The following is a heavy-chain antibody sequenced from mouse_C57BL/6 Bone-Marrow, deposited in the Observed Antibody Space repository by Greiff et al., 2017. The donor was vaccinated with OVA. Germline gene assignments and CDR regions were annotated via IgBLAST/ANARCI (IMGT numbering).Heavy chain of an antibody. D-gene: IGHD2-3*01. J-gene: IGHJ4*01. CDR2: IRNKANGYTT. V-gene: IGHV7-3*01. CDR3: ARDPFYDGYYYAMDY. Sequence: EVHLVESGGGLVQPGGSLSLSCAASGFTFTDYYMSWVRQPPGKALEWLGFIRNKANGYTTEYSASVKGRFTISRDNSQSILYLQMNALRAEDSATYYCARDPFYDGYYYAMDYWGQGTSVTVSS. CDR1: GFTFTDYY.